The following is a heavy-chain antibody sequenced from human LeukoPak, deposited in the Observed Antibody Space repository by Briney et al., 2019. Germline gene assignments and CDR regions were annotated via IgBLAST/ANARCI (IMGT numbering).Heavy chain of an antibody. V-gene: IGHV4-34*01. Sequence: KPSETLSLTCAAYGGSFSGYYWSWIRQPPGKGLEWIGEINHSGSTNYNPSLKSRVTISVDTSKNQFSLKLSSVTAADTAVYYCARGPYNWNYDGFDYWGQGTLVTVSS. D-gene: IGHD1-7*01. CDR2: INHSGST. CDR1: GGSFSGYY. J-gene: IGHJ4*02. CDR3: ARGPYNWNYDGFDY.